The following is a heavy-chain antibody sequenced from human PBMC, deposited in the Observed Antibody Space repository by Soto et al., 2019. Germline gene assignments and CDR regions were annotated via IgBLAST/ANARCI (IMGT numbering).Heavy chain of an antibody. Sequence: ASVKVSCKASGYTFTSYDINWVRQATGQGLEWMGWMNPNSGNTGYAQKFQGRVTMTRNTSISTAYMELSSLRSEDTAVHYCARGLWYCSSTSCYSSYYYMDVWGEGTTVTVSS. J-gene: IGHJ6*03. D-gene: IGHD2-2*01. CDR1: GYTFTSYD. CDR3: ARGLWYCSSTSCYSSYYYMDV. V-gene: IGHV1-8*01. CDR2: MNPNSGNT.